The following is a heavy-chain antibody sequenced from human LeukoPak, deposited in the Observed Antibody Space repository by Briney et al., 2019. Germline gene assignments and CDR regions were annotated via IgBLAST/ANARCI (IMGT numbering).Heavy chain of an antibody. D-gene: IGHD3-10*02. J-gene: IGHJ6*04. V-gene: IGHV3-23*01. Sequence: WGSLRLSCAASGFTFSSYVMSWVRQAPGKGLEWVSGISGSGGRTYYADSVKGRFTISRDNAKNSLYLQMNSLRAEDTAVYYCAELGITMIGGVWGKGTTVTISS. CDR1: GFTFSSYV. CDR2: ISGSGGRT. CDR3: AELGITMIGGV.